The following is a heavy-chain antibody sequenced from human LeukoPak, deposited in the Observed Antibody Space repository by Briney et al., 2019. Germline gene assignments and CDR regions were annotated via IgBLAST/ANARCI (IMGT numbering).Heavy chain of an antibody. D-gene: IGHD4-11*01. Sequence: PGGSLRLSCAASGFTFSSYSMNWVRQAPGKGLEWVSSISSSSYIYYADSVKGRFTISRDNAKNSLYLQMNSLRAEDTAVYYCARASSTRMTTVTPNWFDPWGQGTLVTVSS. CDR1: GFTFSSYS. V-gene: IGHV3-21*01. CDR2: ISSSSYI. J-gene: IGHJ5*02. CDR3: ARASSTRMTTVTPNWFDP.